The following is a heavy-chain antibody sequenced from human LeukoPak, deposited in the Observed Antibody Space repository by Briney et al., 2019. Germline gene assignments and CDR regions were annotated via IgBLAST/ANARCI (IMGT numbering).Heavy chain of an antibody. V-gene: IGHV1-8*01. CDR3: ARVRICRRTFRGVICRNWFDP. CDR1: GYTFTSYD. D-gene: IGHD3-10*01. CDR2: MNPNSGNT. J-gene: IGHJ5*02. Sequence: ASVKVSCKASGYTFTSYDINWVRQATGQGLEWMGWMNPNSGNTGYAQKFQGRVTMTRNTSISTAYMELSSLRSEDTAAYYCARVRICRRTFRGVICRNWFDPWGQGTLVTVSS.